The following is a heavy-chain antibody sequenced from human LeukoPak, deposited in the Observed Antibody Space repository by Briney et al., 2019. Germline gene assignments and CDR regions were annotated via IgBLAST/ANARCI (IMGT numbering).Heavy chain of an antibody. CDR1: GFTVSSNY. J-gene: IGHJ4*02. D-gene: IGHD5-18*01. CDR2: IYSGGST. V-gene: IGHV3-66*01. Sequence: PGGSLRLSCAASGFTVSSNYMSWVRQAPGKGLEWVSVIYSGGSTYYADSVKGRFTISRDNSKNTLYFQMNSLRAEDTAVYYCARVSWYSYGYDYWGQGTLVTVSS. CDR3: ARVSWYSYGYDY.